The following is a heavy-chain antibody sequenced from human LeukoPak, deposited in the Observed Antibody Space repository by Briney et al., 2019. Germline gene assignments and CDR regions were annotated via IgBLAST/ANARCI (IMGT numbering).Heavy chain of an antibody. CDR2: IYYSGST. CDR3: ARDHYDILTGYYTGGYFDL. D-gene: IGHD3-9*01. Sequence: SETLSLTCTVSGGSISSYYWSWIRQPPGKGLEWIGFIYYSGSTNYNPSLKSRVTISVDTSKNQFSLKLGSVTAADTALYYCARDHYDILTGYYTGGYFDLWGRGTLVTVSS. CDR1: GGSISSYY. V-gene: IGHV4-59*01. J-gene: IGHJ2*01.